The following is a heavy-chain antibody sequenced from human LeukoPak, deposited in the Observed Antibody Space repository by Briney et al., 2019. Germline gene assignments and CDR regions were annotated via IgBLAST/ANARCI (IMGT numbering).Heavy chain of an antibody. CDR1: GFTFSDYY. CDR3: ARVPMVRGVIPYGMDV. D-gene: IGHD3-10*01. Sequence: GGSLRLSCAASGFTFSDYYMSWIRQAPGKGLEWVSYISSSSSYTNYADSVKGRFTISRGNAKNSLYLQMNSLRAEDTAVYYCARVPMVRGVIPYGMDVWGQGTTATVSS. J-gene: IGHJ6*02. CDR2: ISSSSSYT. V-gene: IGHV3-11*05.